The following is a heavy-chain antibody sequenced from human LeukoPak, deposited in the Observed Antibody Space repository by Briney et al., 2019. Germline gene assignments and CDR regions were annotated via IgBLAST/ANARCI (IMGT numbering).Heavy chain of an antibody. Sequence: GGSLRLSCAASGFTFSSFVMHWVRQAPGKGLEYVSTISGNGGTTDYVSSVKGRFTISRDNSKNMLYLQVGSLRAEDMAVYYCARSNGAFDIWGQGTMVTVSS. CDR3: ARSNGAFDI. CDR1: GFTFSSFV. V-gene: IGHV3-64*01. CDR2: ISGNGGTT. J-gene: IGHJ3*02. D-gene: IGHD4-11*01.